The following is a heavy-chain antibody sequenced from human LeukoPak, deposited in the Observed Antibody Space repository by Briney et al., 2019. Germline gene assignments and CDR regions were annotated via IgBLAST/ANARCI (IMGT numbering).Heavy chain of an antibody. V-gene: IGHV3-30*03. Sequence: GGSLRLSCAASGFTFSSYGMHWVRQAPGKGLESVAVISYDGSHKYYADSVKGRFTISRDNAKNSLYLQMNSLRAEDTAVYYCAREGAVGNFDYWGQGTLVTVSS. CDR3: AREGAVGNFDY. D-gene: IGHD6-19*01. J-gene: IGHJ4*02. CDR2: ISYDGSHK. CDR1: GFTFSSYG.